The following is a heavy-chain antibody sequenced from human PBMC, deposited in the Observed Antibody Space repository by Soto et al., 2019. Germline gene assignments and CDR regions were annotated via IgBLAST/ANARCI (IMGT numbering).Heavy chain of an antibody. V-gene: IGHV3-74*01. CDR1: GITFSSYW. CDR3: ARLLAVAGTNY. J-gene: IGHJ4*02. D-gene: IGHD6-19*01. Sequence: GWSLRLSCAASGITFSSYWMHWVRQAPGKGLVWVSRINPDGSSTSYADSVKGRFTISRDNAKNTLYLQMNSLGVEDTAIYYCARLLAVAGTNYWAPGTLVTVSS. CDR2: INPDGSST.